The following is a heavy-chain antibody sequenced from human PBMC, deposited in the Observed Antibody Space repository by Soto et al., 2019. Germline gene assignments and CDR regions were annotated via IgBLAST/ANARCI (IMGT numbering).Heavy chain of an antibody. CDR2: IWYDGSNK. Sequence: GGSLRLSCAASGFTFSSYGMHWVRQAPGKGLEWVAVIWYDGSNKYYADSVKGRFTISRDNSKNTLYLQMNSLRAEDTAVYYCARAAPEVRGGYGDNNYYYYYMDVWGKGTTVTVSS. CDR3: ARAAPEVRGGYGDNNYYYYYMDV. J-gene: IGHJ6*03. CDR1: GFTFSSYG. V-gene: IGHV3-33*01. D-gene: IGHD4-17*01.